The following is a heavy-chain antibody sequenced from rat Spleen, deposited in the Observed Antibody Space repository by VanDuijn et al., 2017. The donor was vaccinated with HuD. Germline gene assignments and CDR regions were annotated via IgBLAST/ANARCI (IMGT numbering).Heavy chain of an antibody. CDR1: GYTFTSYD. CDR2: INTGSGGN. Sequence: QIQLQQSGAELAKPGSSVKISCKASGYTFTSYDISWIKQTPGQGLDYLGSINTGSGGNYYNEKFKGKATLTVDKSSSTVFMQLSSLTPEDTAVYYCAREGVTTVVTGWFAYWGQGVMVTVSS. D-gene: IGHD1-1*01. J-gene: IGHJ2*01. V-gene: IGHV1-57*01. CDR3: AREGVTTVVTGWFAY.